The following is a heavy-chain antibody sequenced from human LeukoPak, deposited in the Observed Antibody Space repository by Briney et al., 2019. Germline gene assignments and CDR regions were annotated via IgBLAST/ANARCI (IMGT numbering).Heavy chain of an antibody. D-gene: IGHD6-6*01. J-gene: IGHJ5*02. CDR1: GYTFTSYY. CDR3: ARDLNRDGSSFWFNWFDP. V-gene: IGHV1-46*01. CDR2: INPSGGST. Sequence: ASVKVSCKASGYTFTSYYMHWVRQAPGQGLEWMGIINPSGGSTSYAQKFQGRVTMTRDMSTSTVYMELSSLRSEDTAVYYCARDLNRDGSSFWFNWFDPWGQGTLVTVSS.